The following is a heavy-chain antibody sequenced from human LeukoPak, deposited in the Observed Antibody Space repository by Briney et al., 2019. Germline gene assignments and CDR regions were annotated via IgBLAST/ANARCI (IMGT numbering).Heavy chain of an antibody. CDR1: GFTFSSYS. J-gene: IGHJ5*02. CDR2: ISSSSSYI. CDR3: ARDCYYDSSGYYHNWFDP. Sequence: GGSLRLSCAASGFTFSSYSMNWVRQAPGKGLEWVSSISSSSSYIYYADSVKGRFTISRDNAKNSLYLQMNSLRAEDTAVYYCARDCYYDSSGYYHNWFDPWGQGTLVTVSS. V-gene: IGHV3-21*01. D-gene: IGHD3-22*01.